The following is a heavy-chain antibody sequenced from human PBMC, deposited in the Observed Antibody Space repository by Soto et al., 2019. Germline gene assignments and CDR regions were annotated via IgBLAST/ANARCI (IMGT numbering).Heavy chain of an antibody. CDR2: INPSGGST. Sequence: ASVKVSCKASGYTFTSYYMHWVRQAPGQGLEWMGIINPSGGSTSYAQKFQGRVTMTRDTSTSTVYMELSSLRSEDTAVYYCARDMLWLRRYYYYYYGMDVWGQGTTVTVSS. CDR1: GYTFTSYY. CDR3: ARDMLWLRRYYYYYYGMDV. V-gene: IGHV1-46*01. D-gene: IGHD5-12*01. J-gene: IGHJ6*02.